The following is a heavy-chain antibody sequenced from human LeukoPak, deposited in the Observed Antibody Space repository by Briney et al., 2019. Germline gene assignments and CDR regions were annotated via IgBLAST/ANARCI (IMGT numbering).Heavy chain of an antibody. CDR3: AGDKGGYPYDY. J-gene: IGHJ4*02. D-gene: IGHD6-25*01. Sequence: SETLSLTCTVSGGSISSRSYYWGWIRQPPGKGLEWIGSIYYSGSTYYNPSLKSRVTISVDTSKNQFSLKLSSVTAADTAAYYCAGDKGGYPYDYWGQGTLVTVSS. CDR2: IYYSGST. V-gene: IGHV4-39*07. CDR1: GGSISSRSYY.